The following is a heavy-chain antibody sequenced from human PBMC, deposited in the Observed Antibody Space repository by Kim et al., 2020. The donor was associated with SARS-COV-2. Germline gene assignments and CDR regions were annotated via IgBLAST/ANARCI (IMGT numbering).Heavy chain of an antibody. CDR3: ARTGYCSGGSCYFLSYGMDV. V-gene: IGHV3-11*01. D-gene: IGHD2-15*01. J-gene: IGHJ6*02. Sequence: RFTISRDNAKNSLYLKMNSLRAEDTAVYYCARTGYCSGGSCYFLSYGMDVWGQGTTVTVSS.